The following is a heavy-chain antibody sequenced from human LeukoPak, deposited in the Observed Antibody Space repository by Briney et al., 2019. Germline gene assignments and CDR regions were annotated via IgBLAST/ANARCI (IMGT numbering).Heavy chain of an antibody. D-gene: IGHD3-10*01. V-gene: IGHV3-23*01. CDR3: AKRSAPGTYYMDV. CDR2: ISADGERT. J-gene: IGHJ6*03. CDR1: GFTFSSYA. Sequence: PGGSLRLSCAASGFTFSSYAMSWGRQAPGKGLEWVSSISADGERTYYADSVKGRFTISRDNSKNTVYLQMNSLRAEGTAVYYCAKRSAPGTYYMDVWGKGTTVTVSS.